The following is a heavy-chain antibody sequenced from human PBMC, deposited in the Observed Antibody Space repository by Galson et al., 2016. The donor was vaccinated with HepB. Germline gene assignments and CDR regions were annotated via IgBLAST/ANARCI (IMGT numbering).Heavy chain of an antibody. Sequence: SVKVSCKASGYTFSAYGTTWVRQAPGQGLEWMGWISVYNGNTNYAQRFRGRVTMTTDTSTSTAYMELRSLRSDDTAVYYCARDSDCSGGNCYFDSWSQGTLVTVSS. CDR2: ISVYNGNT. CDR1: GYTFSAYG. V-gene: IGHV1-18*01. D-gene: IGHD2-15*01. J-gene: IGHJ4*03. CDR3: ARDSDCSGGNCYFDS.